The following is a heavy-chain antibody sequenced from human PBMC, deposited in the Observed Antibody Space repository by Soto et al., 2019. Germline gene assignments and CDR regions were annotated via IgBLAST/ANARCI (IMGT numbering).Heavy chain of an antibody. CDR3: ASGRHYYYYYMDV. CDR1: GFTFSSYW. Sequence: GGSLRLSCAASGFTFSSYWMSWVRQAPGKGLEWVANIKQDGSEKYYVDSVKGRFTISRDNAKNSLYLQMNSLRAEDTAVYYSASGRHYYYYYMDVWGKGTTVTVSS. CDR2: IKQDGSEK. J-gene: IGHJ6*03. V-gene: IGHV3-7*01.